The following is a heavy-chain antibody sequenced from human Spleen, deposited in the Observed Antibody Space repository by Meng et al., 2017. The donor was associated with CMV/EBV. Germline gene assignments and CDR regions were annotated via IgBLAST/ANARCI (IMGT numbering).Heavy chain of an antibody. Sequence: GGSLRLSCAASGFSVSSNYMTWVRQAPGRGLEWVSVLYSGGATYYLDSVKGRFTISRDDSKNTVFLQMNSLRDEDTAVYFCAKGRSTVVTPTFDYWGQGTLVTVSS. CDR3: AKGRSTVVTPTFDY. CDR2: LYSGGAT. V-gene: IGHV3-66*02. J-gene: IGHJ4*02. CDR1: GFSVSSNY. D-gene: IGHD4-23*01.